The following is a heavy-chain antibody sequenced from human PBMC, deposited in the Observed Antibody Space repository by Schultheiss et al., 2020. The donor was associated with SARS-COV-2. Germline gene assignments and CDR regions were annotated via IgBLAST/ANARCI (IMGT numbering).Heavy chain of an antibody. CDR1: GGSISSGGYY. CDR2: IYYSGST. V-gene: IGHV4-31*03. J-gene: IGHJ5*02. Sequence: SETLSLTCTVSGGSISSGGYYWSWIRQHPGKGLEWIGYIYYSGSTYYNPSLKSRVTISVDTSKNQFSLKLSSVTAPDTAVYYCARDLHSSGWFDPWGQGTLVTVSS. CDR3: ARDLHSSGWFDP. D-gene: IGHD6-6*01.